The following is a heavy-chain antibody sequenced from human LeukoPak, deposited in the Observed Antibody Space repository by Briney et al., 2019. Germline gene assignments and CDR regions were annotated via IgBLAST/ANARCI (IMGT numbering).Heavy chain of an antibody. J-gene: IGHJ6*02. Sequence: SETLSLTCAVYGGSFSDYFWSWIRQPPGKGLEWIGEVNHSGRTYYNPSLKSRVTISVDTSKSEFSLKLSSVTAADTAVYYCARDVVAVPVAIHYGMDVWGQGTTVTVSS. V-gene: IGHV4-34*01. CDR3: ARDVVAVPVAIHYGMDV. CDR2: VNHSGRT. CDR1: GGSFSDYF. D-gene: IGHD2-2*01.